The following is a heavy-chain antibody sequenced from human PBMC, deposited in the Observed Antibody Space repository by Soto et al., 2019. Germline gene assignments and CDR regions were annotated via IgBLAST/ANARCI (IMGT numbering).Heavy chain of an antibody. CDR1: GFTFDDYA. Sequence: EVHLVESGGGLLQPGRSLRLSCTASGFTFDDYAMHWVRQPPGKGLEWVSGISWNSGTTDYADSVKGRFTISRDNAKNSLSLKMTSLRTEDTALYYCAKDPASTLARWYFDLWGRGSLVTVSS. V-gene: IGHV3-9*01. D-gene: IGHD1-26*01. CDR3: AKDPASTLARWYFDL. CDR2: ISWNSGTT. J-gene: IGHJ2*01.